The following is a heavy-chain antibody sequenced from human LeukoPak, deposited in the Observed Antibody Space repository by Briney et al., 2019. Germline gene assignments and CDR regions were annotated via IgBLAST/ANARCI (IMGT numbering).Heavy chain of an antibody. CDR1: GFTFSNYW. Sequence: SGGSPRLSCAASGFTFSNYWMYWVRQAPGKGLVWVSRINSDGKTTNYADSVKGRFTISRDNAKNTLYLQMNSLRAEDTAVYYCARDITLTRGGRSDYWGQGTLVTVSA. D-gene: IGHD3-10*01. CDR3: ARDITLTRGGRSDY. CDR2: INSDGKTT. J-gene: IGHJ4*02. V-gene: IGHV3-74*01.